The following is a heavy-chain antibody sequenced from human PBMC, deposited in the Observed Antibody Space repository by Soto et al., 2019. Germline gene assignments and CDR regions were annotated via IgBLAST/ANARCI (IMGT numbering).Heavy chain of an antibody. D-gene: IGHD2-15*01. CDR3: ARVAPSGRCSGGSCYDAFDI. CDR2: IIPIFGIA. J-gene: IGHJ3*02. CDR1: GGTFSSYA. Sequence: ASVKVSCKASGGTFSSYAISWVRQAPGQGLEWMGGIIPIFGIANYGQKFQGRVTITADKSTSTAYMELSSLRSEDTAVYYCARVAPSGRCSGGSCYDAFDIWGQGTMVTVSS. V-gene: IGHV1-69*10.